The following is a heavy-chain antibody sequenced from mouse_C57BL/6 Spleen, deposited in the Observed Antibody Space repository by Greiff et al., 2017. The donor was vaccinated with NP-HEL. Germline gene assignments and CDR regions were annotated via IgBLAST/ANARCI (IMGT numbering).Heavy chain of an antibody. D-gene: IGHD2-1*01. CDR3: TRAIYYGNYFWYFDV. CDR2: IRNKANNHAT. J-gene: IGHJ1*03. Sequence: EVQRVESGGGLVQPGGSMKLSCAASGFTFSDAWMDWVRQSPEKGLEWVAEIRNKANNHATYYAESVKGRFTISRDDSKSSVYLQMNSLRAEDTGIYYCTRAIYYGNYFWYFDVWGTGTTVTVSS. CDR1: GFTFSDAW. V-gene: IGHV6-6*01.